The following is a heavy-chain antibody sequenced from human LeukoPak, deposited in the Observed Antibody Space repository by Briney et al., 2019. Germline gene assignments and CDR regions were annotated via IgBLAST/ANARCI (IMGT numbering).Heavy chain of an antibody. D-gene: IGHD5-12*01. Sequence: ASVKVSCKASGYTFTGYYMRWVRQAPGQGLEWMGWINPNSGGTNYAQKFQGRFTMTRDTSISTAYMELSRLRSDDTAVYYCARPNSGYYYFDSWGQGTLVTVSS. CDR3: ARPNSGYYYFDS. CDR2: INPNSGGT. J-gene: IGHJ4*02. V-gene: IGHV1-2*02. CDR1: GYTFTGYY.